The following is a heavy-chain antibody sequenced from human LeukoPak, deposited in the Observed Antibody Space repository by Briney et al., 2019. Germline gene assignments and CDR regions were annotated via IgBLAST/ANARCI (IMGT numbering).Heavy chain of an antibody. D-gene: IGHD6-13*01. J-gene: IGHJ2*01. CDR3: ARGGRQQLVRGTRYFDL. Sequence: PSETLSLTCTVSGASVGSGGYYWSWIRQPPGKGLEWIGYIYYSGSTNYNPSLKSRVTISVDTSKNQFSLKLSSVTAADTAVYYCARGGRQQLVRGTRYFDLWGRGTLVTVSS. CDR2: IYYSGST. V-gene: IGHV4-61*08. CDR1: GASVGSGGYY.